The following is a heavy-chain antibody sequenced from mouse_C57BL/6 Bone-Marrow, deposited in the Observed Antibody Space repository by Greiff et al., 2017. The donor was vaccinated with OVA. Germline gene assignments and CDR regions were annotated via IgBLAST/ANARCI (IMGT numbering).Heavy chain of an antibody. CDR2: INPGSGGT. V-gene: IGHV1-54*01. CDR1: GYAFTNYL. Sequence: QVQLQQSGAELVRPGPSVKVSCKASGYAFTNYLIEWVKQRPGQGLEWIGVINPGSGGTNYNEKFKGKATLTADKSSSTAYMQLSSLTSEDSAVYFCARGRDYYYGSSRYFDVWGTGTTVTVSS. D-gene: IGHD1-1*01. J-gene: IGHJ1*03. CDR3: ARGRDYYYGSSRYFDV.